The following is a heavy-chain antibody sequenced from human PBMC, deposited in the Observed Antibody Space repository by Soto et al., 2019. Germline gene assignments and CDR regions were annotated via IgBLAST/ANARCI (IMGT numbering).Heavy chain of an antibody. Sequence: QVQLQESGPGLVKPSQTLSLTCTVSGGSISSGDYYWNWIRQPPGKGLEWIGNIYYSGNTDCNPSLKSRVTISVDTSKNRFSLNLSSVTAADSAVYYCAGQPTAGSFYDLGSYYYYYGMDVWGQGTTVTVSS. CDR3: AGQPTAGSFYDLGSYYYYYGMDV. V-gene: IGHV4-30-4*01. CDR2: IYYSGNT. D-gene: IGHD3-16*01. CDR1: GGSISSGDYY. J-gene: IGHJ6*02.